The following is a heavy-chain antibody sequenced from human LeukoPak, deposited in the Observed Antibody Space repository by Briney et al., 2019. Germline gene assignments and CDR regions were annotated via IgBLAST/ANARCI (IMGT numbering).Heavy chain of an antibody. CDR2: IDHRGST. D-gene: IGHD2-15*01. V-gene: IGHV4-34*01. CDR1: GGSFRGYS. J-gene: IGHJ3*02. CDR3: AREVAALRGAFDI. Sequence: PSETLSLTCAVYGGSFRGYSWSWIRQPPGKGLEWIGEIDHRGSTNYNPSLKSRVTISVDTSKNQFSLRLSSVTAADTAVYYCAREVAALRGAFDIWGQGTMVTVSS.